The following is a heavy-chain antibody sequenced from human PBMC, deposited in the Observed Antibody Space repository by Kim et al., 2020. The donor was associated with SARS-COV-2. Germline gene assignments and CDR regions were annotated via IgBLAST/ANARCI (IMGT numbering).Heavy chain of an antibody. CDR1: GFTFSSYW. CDR2: INSDGSST. J-gene: IGHJ3*02. CDR3: ARDSSSWYEWRAFDI. D-gene: IGHD6-13*01. V-gene: IGHV3-74*01. Sequence: GGSLRLSCAASGFTFSSYWMHWVRQAPGKGLVWVSRINSDGSSTSYADSVKGRFTISRDNAKNTLYLQMNSLRAEDTAVYYCARDSSSWYEWRAFDIWGQGTMVTVSS.